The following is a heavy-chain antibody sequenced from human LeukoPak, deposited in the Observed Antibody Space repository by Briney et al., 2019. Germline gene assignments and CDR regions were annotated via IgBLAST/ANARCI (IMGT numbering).Heavy chain of an antibody. CDR2: IYYSGGT. V-gene: IGHV4-59*08. Sequence: PSETLSLTCTVSGGSINYYYWMWIRQPPGKGLEWIGYIYYSGGTHYNPSLKSRVTMLVDTSKNQFSLKLSSVTAADTAVYYCARQLAVYDFWSGYYYRNTHFDYWGQGTLVTVSS. CDR1: GGSINYYY. D-gene: IGHD3-3*01. J-gene: IGHJ4*02. CDR3: ARQLAVYDFWSGYYYRNTHFDY.